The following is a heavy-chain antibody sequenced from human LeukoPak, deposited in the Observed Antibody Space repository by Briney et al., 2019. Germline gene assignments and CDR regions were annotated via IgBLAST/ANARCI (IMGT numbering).Heavy chain of an antibody. CDR3: ARGQEQFSSPWQWGPRRKNSYYYGMDV. Sequence: GGSLRLSCAASGFTVSSSSMNWVRLGPGKGLEWVSVISGDGNTYYADSVKGRFTISRDNSRNTLSLQMHGLRADDTAVYYCARGQEQFSSPWQWGPRRKNSYYYGMDVWGQGTTVTVSS. CDR1: GFTVSSSS. V-gene: IGHV3-66*01. CDR2: ISGDGNT. D-gene: IGHD6-19*01. J-gene: IGHJ6*02.